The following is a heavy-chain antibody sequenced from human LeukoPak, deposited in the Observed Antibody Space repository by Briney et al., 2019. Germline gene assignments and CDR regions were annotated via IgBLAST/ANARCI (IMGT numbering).Heavy chain of an antibody. J-gene: IGHJ4*02. CDR1: GFTFSSYS. D-gene: IGHD4-23*01. Sequence: PGGSLRLSCAASGFTFSSYSMYWVRQAPGKGLEWVSSISSSSSYIYYADSVKGRFTISRDNAKNSLYLQMNSLRAEDTAVYYCARDRDGGNSDYWGQGTLVAVSS. CDR3: ARDRDGGNSDY. CDR2: ISSSSSYI. V-gene: IGHV3-21*01.